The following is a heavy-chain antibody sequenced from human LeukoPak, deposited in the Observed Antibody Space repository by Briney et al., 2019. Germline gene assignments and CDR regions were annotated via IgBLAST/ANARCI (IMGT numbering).Heavy chain of an antibody. CDR3: ARDKEHCGGDCFQDV. J-gene: IGHJ6*04. CDR2: ICLSSSYI. V-gene: IGHV3-21*01. CDR1: RFTFSSYI. Sequence: GGALRLSRAASRFTFSSYILNSVPQALGRGVGWVSPICLSSSYIYYADSVKGRFTISRDNAKNSLYLQMNSLRAEDTAVYYCARDKEHCGGDCFQDVWGKGTTVTVSS. D-gene: IGHD2-21*01.